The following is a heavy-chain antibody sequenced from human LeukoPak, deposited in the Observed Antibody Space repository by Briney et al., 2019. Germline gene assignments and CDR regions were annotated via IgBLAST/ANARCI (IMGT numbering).Heavy chain of an antibody. CDR1: GYSISSGYY. J-gene: IGHJ4*02. Sequence: SETLSLTCAVSGYSISSGYYWGWIRQPPGKGLEWIGSMYHSGNTYYNPSLKSRVTISVDTSKNQFSLKLSSVTAADTAVYYCARRIAVAGTRVFDFWGQGTLVTVSS. CDR3: ARRIAVAGTRVFDF. CDR2: MYHSGNT. D-gene: IGHD6-19*01. V-gene: IGHV4-38-2*01.